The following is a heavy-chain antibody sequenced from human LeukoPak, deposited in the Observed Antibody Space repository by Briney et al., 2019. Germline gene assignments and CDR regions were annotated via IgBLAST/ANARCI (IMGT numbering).Heavy chain of an antibody. CDR1: GFTVSSNY. V-gene: IGHV3-23*01. J-gene: IGHJ4*02. CDR3: AKDVVRYFDWWNFDY. D-gene: IGHD3-9*01. CDR2: ISGSGGST. Sequence: GGSLRLSCAASGFTVSSNYINWVRQAPGKGLEWVSAISGSGGSTYYADSVKGRFTISRDNSKNTLYLQMNSLRAEDTAVYYCAKDVVRYFDWWNFDYWGQGTLVTVSS.